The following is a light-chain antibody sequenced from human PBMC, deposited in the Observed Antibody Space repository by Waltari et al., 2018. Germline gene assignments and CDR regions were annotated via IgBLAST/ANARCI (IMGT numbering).Light chain of an antibody. CDR1: SSDVGPYNL. Sequence: QSALTQPAPVSGSPGQSITISCTGTSSDVGPYNLVSWYQQHPGKAPKLMIYEGTKRPSGVSNRCSGSKSGNTASLTSSGLQAEDEAHYYCCSYAGGRPHVVFGGGTQLTVL. CDR2: EGT. J-gene: IGLJ2*01. CDR3: CSYAGGRPHVV. V-gene: IGLV2-23*01.